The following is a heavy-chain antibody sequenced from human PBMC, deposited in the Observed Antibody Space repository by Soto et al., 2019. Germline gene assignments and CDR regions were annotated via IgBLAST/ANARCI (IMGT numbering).Heavy chain of an antibody. CDR2: INHSGST. D-gene: IGHD3-10*01. J-gene: IGHJ6*03. CDR1: GGSFSGYY. Sequence: SETLSLTCAVYGGSFSGYYWSWIRQPPGKGLEWIGEINHSGSTNYNPSLKSRVNISIDTSKNQFSLKLTSVTAADTAVYFCARTQGAGYMDVWGTGTTVTVSS. CDR3: ARTQGAGYMDV. V-gene: IGHV4-34*01.